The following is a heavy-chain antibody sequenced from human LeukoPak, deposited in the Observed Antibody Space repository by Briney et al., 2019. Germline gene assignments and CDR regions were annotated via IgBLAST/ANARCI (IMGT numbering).Heavy chain of an antibody. CDR3: ARAPSEIGGYYPEYFRH. J-gene: IGHJ1*01. D-gene: IGHD3-22*01. CDR1: GFTFSSYW. V-gene: IGHV3-74*01. CDR2: IKSDGST. Sequence: GSLRLSCAASGFTFSSYWMHWVRQAPGKGLVWVSRIKSDGSTRYADSVKGRFTISRDNAKNTVSLHMNSLRAEDTGVYYCARAPSEIGGYYPEYFRHWGQGTLVTVPP.